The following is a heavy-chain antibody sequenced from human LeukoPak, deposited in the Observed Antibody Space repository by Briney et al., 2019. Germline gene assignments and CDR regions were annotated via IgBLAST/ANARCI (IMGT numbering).Heavy chain of an antibody. J-gene: IGHJ6*02. CDR3: ARVRSSSWYRVGMDV. D-gene: IGHD6-13*01. CDR1: GGSISSGSYY. V-gene: IGHV4-61*02. Sequence: PSETLSLTCTVSGGSISSGSYYWSWIRQPAGKGLEWIGRIYTSGSTNYNPSLKSRVTISVDTSKNQFSLKLSSVTAADTAVYYCARVRSSSWYRVGMDVWGQGTTVTVSS. CDR2: IYTSGST.